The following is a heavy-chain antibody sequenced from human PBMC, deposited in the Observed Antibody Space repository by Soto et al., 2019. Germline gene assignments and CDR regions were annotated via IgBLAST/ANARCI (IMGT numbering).Heavy chain of an antibody. CDR1: GYSFTNYW. CDR3: AIQHPLDSSAWYN. Sequence: GESLKISCKASGYSFTNYWIGWVRQMPGEGLEWMGTIYPGDSDTRYSPSFEGQVAFSVDTSTNTAYLHWTSLKASDTAVYYCAIQHPLDSSAWYNWGQGTVVTVT. CDR2: IYPGDSDT. V-gene: IGHV5-51*01. D-gene: IGHD6-19*01. J-gene: IGHJ4*02.